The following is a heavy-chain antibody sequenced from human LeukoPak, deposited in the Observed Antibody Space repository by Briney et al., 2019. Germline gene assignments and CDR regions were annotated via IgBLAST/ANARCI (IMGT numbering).Heavy chain of an antibody. D-gene: IGHD3-10*01. CDR1: GYTLKEFS. J-gene: IGHJ4*02. CDR3: MTNYFYTSGSYYRADY. CDR2: FDPEDGET. V-gene: IGHV1-24*01. Sequence: ASVKVSCKVSGYTLKEFSMYWVRQAPGKGLEWIGGFDPEDGETFYAQKFQGRVTMTEDTSTGTAYIELSSLGSEDTATYYCMTNYFYTSGSYYRADYWGQGTLVTVSS.